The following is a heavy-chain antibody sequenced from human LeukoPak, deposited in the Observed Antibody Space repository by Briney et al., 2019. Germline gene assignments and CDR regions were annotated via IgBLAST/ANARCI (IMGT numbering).Heavy chain of an antibody. V-gene: IGHV3-21*01. CDR2: ISSSSSYI. D-gene: IGHD6-13*01. Sequence: GGSLRLSCAASGFTFSSYGMHWVRQAPGKGLEWVSSISSSSSYIYYADSVKGRFTISRDNAKNSLYLQMNSLRAEDTAVYYCACYSSSWPSRAFFDYWGQGTLVTVSS. CDR1: GFTFSSYG. J-gene: IGHJ4*02. CDR3: ACYSSSWPSRAFFDY.